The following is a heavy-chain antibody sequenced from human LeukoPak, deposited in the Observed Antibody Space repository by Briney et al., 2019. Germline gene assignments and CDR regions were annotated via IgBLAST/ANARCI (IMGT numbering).Heavy chain of an antibody. V-gene: IGHV4-31*11. CDR3: ARRDGYKQFDF. CDR2: IYYSGSI. CDR1: GGSIGSGGYY. J-gene: IGHJ4*02. Sequence: SQTLSLTCAVSGGSIGSGGYYWSWIRQHPGRGLEWIGYIYYSGSIYYNPSLKSRVSISMDMSKNQSSLNLRSVTAADTAMYFCARRDGYKQFDFWGQGTLVTVSS. D-gene: IGHD5-24*01.